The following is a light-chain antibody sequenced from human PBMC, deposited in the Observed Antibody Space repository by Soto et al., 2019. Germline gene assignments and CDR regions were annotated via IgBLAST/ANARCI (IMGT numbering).Light chain of an antibody. CDR2: GIS. CDR1: QSISTY. J-gene: IGKJ2*01. V-gene: IGKV1-39*01. CDR3: QQNYITPYT. Sequence: DIQMTQSPSSPSASVGDRVTITCRASQSISTYLNWYQQKPGKAPNLLIYGISTLRSGVPSRFSGSGSGAIFTLTISSLQPEDSSTYYCQQNYITPYTFGQGTKLEIK.